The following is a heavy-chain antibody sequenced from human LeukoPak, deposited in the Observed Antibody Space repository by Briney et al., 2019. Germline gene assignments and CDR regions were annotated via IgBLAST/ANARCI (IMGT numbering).Heavy chain of an antibody. Sequence: GGSLRLSCAASGFTFSYYYMIWIRQAPGKGLEWVLYISSSGGTIYYAGSVKGRFTISRDNAKNSLYLQMNNLRAEDTAVYYCARGSYSSSLVYFDYWGQGTLVTVSS. CDR3: ARGSYSSSLVYFDY. V-gene: IGHV3-11*01. D-gene: IGHD6-6*01. CDR2: ISSSGGTI. CDR1: GFTFSYYY. J-gene: IGHJ4*02.